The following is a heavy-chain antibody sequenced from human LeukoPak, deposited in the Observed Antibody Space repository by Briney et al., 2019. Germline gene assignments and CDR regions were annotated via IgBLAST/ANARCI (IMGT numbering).Heavy chain of an antibody. J-gene: IGHJ6*02. D-gene: IGHD3-3*01. CDR1: GFTFSSYW. CDR2: IKQDGSEK. CDR3: ARIKYYDFWSGYYTSTTYYYGMDV. V-gene: IGHV3-7*01. Sequence: GGSLRLSCAASGFTFSSYWMSWVRQAPGKGLEWVANIKQDGSEKYYVDSVKGRFTISRDNAKNSLYLQMNSLRAEETAVYYCARIKYYDFWSGYYTSTTYYYGMDVWGQGTTVTVSS.